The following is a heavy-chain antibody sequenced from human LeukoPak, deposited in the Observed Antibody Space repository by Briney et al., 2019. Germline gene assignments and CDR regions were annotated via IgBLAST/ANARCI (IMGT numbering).Heavy chain of an antibody. D-gene: IGHD6-13*01. CDR1: GFTFSSYA. CDR2: ISSNGGST. V-gene: IGHV3-64*01. Sequence: GSLRLSCAASGFTFSSYAMHWVRQAPGKGLEYVSAISSNGGSTYYANSVKGRFTISRDNSKNTLYLQMGSLRAEDMAVYYCARDEASSVIAAAGSSFDYWGQGTLVTVSS. CDR3: ARDEASSVIAAAGSSFDY. J-gene: IGHJ4*02.